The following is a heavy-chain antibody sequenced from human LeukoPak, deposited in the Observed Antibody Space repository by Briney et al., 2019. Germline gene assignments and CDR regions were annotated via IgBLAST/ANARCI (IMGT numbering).Heavy chain of an antibody. CDR1: GYTFTDYY. CDR3: AKSQYSFASGSSRPLFDY. D-gene: IGHD3-10*01. J-gene: IGHJ4*02. CDR2: INPNSGGT. V-gene: IGHV1-2*02. Sequence: ASVKVSCKASGYTFTDYYIHWVRQARGLGLEWMGWINPNSGGTYFAQKFEARVTLTRDTSINTGYMEMRGLTSDDTAVYYCAKSQYSFASGSSRPLFDYWGPGTLVTVSS.